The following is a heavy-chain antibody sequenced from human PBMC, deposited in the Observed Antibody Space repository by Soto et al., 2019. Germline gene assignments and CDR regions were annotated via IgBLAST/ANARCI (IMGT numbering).Heavy chain of an antibody. V-gene: IGHV4-34*01. CDR1: GGSFSGYY. CDR3: AIVPYDYVWGSYRSGPDYGMDV. Sequence: SETLSLTCAVYGGSFSGYYWSWIRQPPGKGLEWIGEINHSGSTNYNPSLKSRVTISVDTSKNQFSLKLSSVTAADTAVYYCAIVPYDYVWGSYRSGPDYGMDVWGQGTTVTVSS. D-gene: IGHD3-16*02. J-gene: IGHJ6*02. CDR2: INHSGST.